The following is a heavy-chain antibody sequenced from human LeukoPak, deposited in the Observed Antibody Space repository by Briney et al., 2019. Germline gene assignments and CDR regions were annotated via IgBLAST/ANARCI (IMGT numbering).Heavy chain of an antibody. D-gene: IGHD3-22*01. V-gene: IGHV3-23*01. CDR3: AKAGYYYYFDY. Sequence: GGSLRLSCAASGFTFSSYAMGWVRQAPGKGLEWVSTIRTSDGSTNCADSVKGRFTISRDDSKNTLYMQMNSLRAEDTAIYYCAKAGYYYYFDYWGQGTLVTVSS. J-gene: IGHJ4*02. CDR1: GFTFSSYA. CDR2: IRTSDGST.